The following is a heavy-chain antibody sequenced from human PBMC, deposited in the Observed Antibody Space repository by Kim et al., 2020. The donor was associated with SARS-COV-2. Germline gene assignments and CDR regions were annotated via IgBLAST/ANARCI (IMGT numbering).Heavy chain of an antibody. Sequence: SQTLSLTCTVSGGSISSYYWSWIRQPPGKGLEWIGYIYYSGSTNYNPSLKSRVTISVDTSKNQFSLKLSSVTAADTAVYYCARAAAGTFDYWGQGTLVTVSS. V-gene: IGHV4-59*13. CDR1: GGSISSYY. CDR3: ARAAAGTFDY. D-gene: IGHD6-13*01. CDR2: IYYSGST. J-gene: IGHJ4*02.